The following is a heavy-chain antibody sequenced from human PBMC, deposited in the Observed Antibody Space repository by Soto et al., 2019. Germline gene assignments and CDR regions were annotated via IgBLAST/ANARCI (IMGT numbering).Heavy chain of an antibody. V-gene: IGHV1-18*01. CDR1: GYTFTSYG. CDR3: ARSVTGYSSSWSPY. Sequence: GASVKVSCKASGYTFTSYGISWVRQAPGQGLEWMGWISAYNGNTNYAQKLQGRVTMTTDTSTSTAYMELRSLRSDDTAVYYCARSVTGYSSSWSPYWGQGNLVTVSS. D-gene: IGHD6-13*01. CDR2: ISAYNGNT. J-gene: IGHJ4*02.